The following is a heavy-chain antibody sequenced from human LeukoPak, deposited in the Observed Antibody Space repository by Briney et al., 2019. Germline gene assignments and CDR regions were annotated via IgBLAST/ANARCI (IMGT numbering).Heavy chain of an antibody. Sequence: GGSLRLSCAASGFTFSSYAMHWVRQAPGKGLEWVAVISYDGSNKYYADSVKGRFTISRDNSKNTLYLQMNSLRAEDTAVYYCAREGVGYWGQGTLVTVSS. CDR2: ISYDGSNK. CDR1: GFTFSSYA. V-gene: IGHV3-30-3*01. J-gene: IGHJ4*02. D-gene: IGHD2-2*01. CDR3: AREGVGY.